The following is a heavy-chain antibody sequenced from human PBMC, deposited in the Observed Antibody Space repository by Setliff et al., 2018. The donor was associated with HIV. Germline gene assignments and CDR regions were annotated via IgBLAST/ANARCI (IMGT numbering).Heavy chain of an antibody. CDR3: ARSRLYNSALDF. CDR1: GFTFNYHA. J-gene: IGHJ4*02. D-gene: IGHD3-10*01. CDR2: ISGSGDST. Sequence: GGSLRLSCAASGFTFNYHAMTWVRQAPGKGLEWVSGISGSGDSTFYAHSVKGRFTISRDNSRDTLYLQMDSLRPEDTAIYYCARSRLYNSALDFWGQGTLVTVSS. V-gene: IGHV3-23*01.